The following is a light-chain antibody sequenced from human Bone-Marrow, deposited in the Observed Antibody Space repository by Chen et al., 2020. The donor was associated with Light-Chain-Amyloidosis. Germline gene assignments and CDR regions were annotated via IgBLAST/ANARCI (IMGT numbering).Light chain of an antibody. CDR3: QSADTNGVV. V-gene: IGLV3-25*03. J-gene: IGLJ2*01. Sequence: NELTQPPSVSVSPGQTARITCSGNILAQHFAYWYQQKPGQAPVAVMFKDSERPSGIPDRFSGSSSGTLVTLAISGVQAEDEADYYCQSADTNGVVFGGGTKLIVL. CDR2: KDS. CDR1: ILAQHF.